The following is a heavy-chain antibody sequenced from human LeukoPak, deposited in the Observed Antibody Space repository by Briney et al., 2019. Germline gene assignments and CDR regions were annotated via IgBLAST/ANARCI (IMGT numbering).Heavy chain of an antibody. CDR2: ISGGSGSAHKI. Sequence: GGSLILSCAASGFTFSNYAMSWVRQAPGKGLEWVSAISGGSGSAHKIRYADSVKGRFTISRDNSENIVYLQMNNLRVEDTAVYYCAGRPTGYSSGYIHWGQGTLVTVSS. D-gene: IGHD5-18*01. CDR3: AGRPTGYSSGYIH. V-gene: IGHV3-23*01. CDR1: GFTFSNYA. J-gene: IGHJ4*02.